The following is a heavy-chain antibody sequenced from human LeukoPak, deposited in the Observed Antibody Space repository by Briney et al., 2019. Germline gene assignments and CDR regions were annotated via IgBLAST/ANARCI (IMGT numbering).Heavy chain of an antibody. CDR1: GFTFSNYW. CDR3: ARDGYTGYDYTQPVDY. D-gene: IGHD5-12*01. J-gene: IGHJ4*02. V-gene: IGHV3-7*01. Sequence: GGSLRLSCAASGFTFSNYWMSWVRQAPGKGLEWVANINQYGSEKYYVDSEKGRFTISRDNAKNSLYLQMNNLRAEGTAVYYCARDGYTGYDYTQPVDYWGQGTLVTVSS. CDR2: INQYGSEK.